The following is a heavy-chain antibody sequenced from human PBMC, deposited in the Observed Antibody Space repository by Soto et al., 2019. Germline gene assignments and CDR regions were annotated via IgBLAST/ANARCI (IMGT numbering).Heavy chain of an antibody. Sequence: QVQLVQSGAEVKKPGSSVKVSCKASGGTFSSYAISWVRQAPGQGLEWMGGIIPIFGTANYAQKFQGRVNITADESTRTAYMELSSLRSEATAVYYCAREGGGPAGVDYWGQGPLVTVSS. CDR2: IIPIFGTA. J-gene: IGHJ4*02. CDR1: GGTFSSYA. CDR3: AREGGGPAGVDY. D-gene: IGHD6-25*01. V-gene: IGHV1-69*01.